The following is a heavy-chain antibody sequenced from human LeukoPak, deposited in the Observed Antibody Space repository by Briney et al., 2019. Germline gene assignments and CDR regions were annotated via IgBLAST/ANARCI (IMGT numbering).Heavy chain of an antibody. D-gene: IGHD1-26*01. Sequence: GGSLRLSCAASGFTFSSYGMSWVRQAPGKGLEWVSAISGSGGSTYYADSVKGRFTISRDNSKNTLYLQMNSLRAEDTAVYYCARGLPIVGAPLGYWGQGTLVTVSS. J-gene: IGHJ4*02. CDR2: ISGSGGST. CDR1: GFTFSSYG. CDR3: ARGLPIVGAPLGY. V-gene: IGHV3-23*01.